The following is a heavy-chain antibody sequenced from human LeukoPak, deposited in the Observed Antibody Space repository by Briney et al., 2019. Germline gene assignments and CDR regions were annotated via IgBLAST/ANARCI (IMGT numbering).Heavy chain of an antibody. V-gene: IGHV1-69*13. J-gene: IGHJ4*02. CDR1: GGTFSSYA. Sequence: SVKVSCKASGGTFSSYAISWVRQTPGQGLEWMGGIIPIFGTANYAQKFQGRVTITADESTSTAYMELSSLRSEDTAVYYCARDPLDRGFRGEWGQGTLVTVSS. CDR2: IIPIFGTA. CDR3: ARDPLDRGFRGE. D-gene: IGHD3-10*01.